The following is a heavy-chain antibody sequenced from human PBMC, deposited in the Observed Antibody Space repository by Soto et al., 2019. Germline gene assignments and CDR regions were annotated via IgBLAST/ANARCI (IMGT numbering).Heavy chain of an antibody. CDR3: ARDQGSGAFDY. CDR1: GYTFTSYA. CDR2: INAGNNNT. J-gene: IGHJ4*02. Sequence: QVQLVQSGAEVKKPGASVKVSCKASGYTFTSYAINWVRQAPGQRLEWMGWINAGNNNTKYSQKFQGRVTISRVTSATTAYMELSSLRSEDTAVYYCARDQGSGAFDYWGQGTLVTVSS. D-gene: IGHD6-19*01. V-gene: IGHV1-3*01.